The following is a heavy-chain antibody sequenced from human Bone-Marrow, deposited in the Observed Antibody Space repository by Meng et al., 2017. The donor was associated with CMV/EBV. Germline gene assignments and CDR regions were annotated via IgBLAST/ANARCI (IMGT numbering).Heavy chain of an antibody. Sequence: GGSLRLSCAASGFTFSNYAMTWVRQAPGKGLEWVSVIYSGGNNPYYADSVKGRFTISRDDSRNTLYLQMNSLRAEDTAIYYCATRPRLGADAGVDCWGQGTLVTVSS. CDR1: GFTFSNYA. J-gene: IGHJ4*02. V-gene: IGHV3-23*03. CDR3: ATRPRLGADAGVDC. D-gene: IGHD1-26*01. CDR2: IYSGGNNP.